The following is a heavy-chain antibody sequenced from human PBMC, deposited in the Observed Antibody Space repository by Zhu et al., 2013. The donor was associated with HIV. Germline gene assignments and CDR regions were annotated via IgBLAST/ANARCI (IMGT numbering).Heavy chain of an antibody. V-gene: IGHV1-2*02. Sequence: QVQLVQSGAEVKKPGASVRVSCQASGYTFTDYYIHWVRQAPGQGLEWMGWINPNSGGSNYAQHFQGRVTMTRDTSISTVYMELSRLRSDDTAVYYCARDKWNSVVTIAGDYWGQGNPGHRLL. CDR2: INPNSGGS. J-gene: IGHJ4*02. CDR3: ARDKWNSVVTIAGDY. D-gene: IGHD5-12*01. CDR1: GYTFTDYY.